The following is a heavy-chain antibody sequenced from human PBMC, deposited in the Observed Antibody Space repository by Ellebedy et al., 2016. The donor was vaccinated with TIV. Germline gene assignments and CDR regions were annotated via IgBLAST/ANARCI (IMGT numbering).Heavy chain of an antibody. J-gene: IGHJ4*02. D-gene: IGHD3-22*01. CDR3: ARDTYYYDSSGYYYSPRWLDY. CDR1: GFTFSTYG. Sequence: ASVKVSCXASGFTFSTYGISWVRQAPGQGLEWVGWISGYDGDTNSAQKLQGRVTMTTDTSTSTAYMELRSLRSDDTAVYYCARDTYYYDSSGYYYSPRWLDYWGQGTLVTVSS. V-gene: IGHV1-18*01. CDR2: ISGYDGDT.